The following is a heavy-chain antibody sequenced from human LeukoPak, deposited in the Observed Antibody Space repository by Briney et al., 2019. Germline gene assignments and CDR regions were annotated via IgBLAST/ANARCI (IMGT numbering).Heavy chain of an antibody. CDR3: VRRGDASSGWGDHDF. CDR1: GFTFNRNA. Sequence: GGSLRLSCAASGFTFNRNAISCVRQAAGKGLEWVSTNGGSGDKTFYADSVKGRFNISRDNSKNMVHLQMNSLTGEDTALYYCVRRGDASSGWGDHDFWGQGALVTVSS. J-gene: IGHJ4*02. CDR2: NGGSGDKT. V-gene: IGHV3-23*01. D-gene: IGHD6-19*01.